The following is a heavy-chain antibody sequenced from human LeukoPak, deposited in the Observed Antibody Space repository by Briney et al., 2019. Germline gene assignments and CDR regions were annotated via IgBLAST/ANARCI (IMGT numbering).Heavy chain of an antibody. J-gene: IGHJ4*02. V-gene: IGHV3-23*01. D-gene: IGHD2-2*01. Sequence: GGSLRLSCAASGVTFSNYAMTWVRRAPGKGLDWVSHISGSGSSTYYGDSVRGRFTISRDNSKNTLYLQMNSLRAEDTAVYYCAKHSVSCGGVSCLYIDYWGQGTLVTVSS. CDR1: GVTFSNYA. CDR2: ISGSGSST. CDR3: AKHSVSCGGVSCLYIDY.